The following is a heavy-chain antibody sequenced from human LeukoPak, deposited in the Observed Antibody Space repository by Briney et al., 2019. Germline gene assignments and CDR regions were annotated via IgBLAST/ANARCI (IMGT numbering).Heavy chain of an antibody. Sequence: GESLKISCKGSGYSFTSYWIGWVRQMPGKGLEWMGIIYPGDSDTRYSPSFQGQVTISADKSISTAYLQWSSLKASDTAMYYCARRDSAPLIVGGAFDIWGQGTMVTVSS. J-gene: IGHJ3*02. CDR1: GYSFTSYW. D-gene: IGHD2/OR15-2a*01. V-gene: IGHV5-51*01. CDR2: IYPGDSDT. CDR3: ARRDSAPLIVGGAFDI.